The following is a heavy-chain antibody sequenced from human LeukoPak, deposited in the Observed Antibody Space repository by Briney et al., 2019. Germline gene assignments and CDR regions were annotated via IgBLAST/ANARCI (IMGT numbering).Heavy chain of an antibody. CDR1: GGSFSGYY. CDR3: ARGRNYYGSGSYPNYYYYGMDV. V-gene: IGHV4-34*01. CDR2: INHSGST. Sequence: TSETLSLTCAVYGGSFSGYYWSWIRQPPGKGLEWIGEINHSGSTNYNPSLKSRGTISVDTSKNQFSLKLSSVTAADTAVYYCARGRNYYGSGSYPNYYYYGMDVWGKGTTVTVSS. J-gene: IGHJ6*04. D-gene: IGHD3-10*01.